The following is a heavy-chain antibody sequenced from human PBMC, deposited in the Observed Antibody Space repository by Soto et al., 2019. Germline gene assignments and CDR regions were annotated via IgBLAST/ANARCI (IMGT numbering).Heavy chain of an antibody. D-gene: IGHD3-16*02. J-gene: IGHJ3*02. CDR1: GFTFSSYS. Sequence: EVQLVESGGGLVKPGGSLRLSCAASGFTFSSYSMNWVRQAPGKGLEWVSSISSSSSYIYYADSVKGRFTISRDNAKNSLYLQMNSLRAEDTAVYYCAIDLMITFGGVSVGDRDAFDIWGQGTMVTVSS. V-gene: IGHV3-21*01. CDR3: AIDLMITFGGVSVGDRDAFDI. CDR2: ISSSSSYI.